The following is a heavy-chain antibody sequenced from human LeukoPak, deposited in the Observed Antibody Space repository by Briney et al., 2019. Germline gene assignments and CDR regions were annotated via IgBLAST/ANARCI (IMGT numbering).Heavy chain of an antibody. Sequence: GGSLRLSCAASGFTFSNAWMSWVRQAPGKGLEWVSSISSSSSYIYYADSVKGRFTISRDNAKNSLYLQMNSLRAEDTAVYYCARDRSSGWFYDAFDIWGQGTMVTVSS. CDR1: GFTFSNAW. CDR2: ISSSSSYI. CDR3: ARDRSSGWFYDAFDI. V-gene: IGHV3-21*01. D-gene: IGHD6-19*01. J-gene: IGHJ3*02.